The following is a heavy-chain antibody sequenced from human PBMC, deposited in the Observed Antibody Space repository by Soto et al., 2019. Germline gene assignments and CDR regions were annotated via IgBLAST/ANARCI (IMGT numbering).Heavy chain of an antibody. V-gene: IGHV3-23*01. D-gene: IGHD1-20*01. CDR3: VNISRVPPSTFNMDI. J-gene: IGHJ4*02. CDR1: GFTFRNYA. Sequence: GGSLRLSCAASGFTFRNYAMTWVRQAPGKGPEWVSSIRSDGSDTFYADSVKGHFTISRDNSKNTVHLQMNSLGAEDTAIYYCVNISRVPPSTFNMDIWGQGTMVTVSS. CDR2: IRSDGSDT.